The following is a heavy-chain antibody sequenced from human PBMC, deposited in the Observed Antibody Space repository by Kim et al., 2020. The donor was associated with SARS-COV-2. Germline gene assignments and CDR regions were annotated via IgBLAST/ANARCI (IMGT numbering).Heavy chain of an antibody. Sequence: KYSQKFQGRVTITRDTSASTAYMGLSSLRSEDTAVYYCARGERYDSSGYLWGQGTLVTVSS. J-gene: IGHJ4*02. D-gene: IGHD3-22*01. V-gene: IGHV1-3*01. CDR3: ARGERYDSSGYL.